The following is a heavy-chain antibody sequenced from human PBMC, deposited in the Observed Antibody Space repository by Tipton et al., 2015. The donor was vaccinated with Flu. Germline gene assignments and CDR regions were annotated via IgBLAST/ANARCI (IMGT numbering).Heavy chain of an antibody. V-gene: IGHV3-33*01. CDR2: IWSDGSNK. CDR1: GFTFNSYD. D-gene: IGHD6-19*01. CDR3: ARVIPEFVAGLSY. J-gene: IGHJ4*02. Sequence: VQLVQSGGGVVQPGRSLRLSCAASGFTFNSYDMHWVRQAPGKGLEWVAVIWSDGSNKYYADSVKGRFTISRDNSKNTLYLQMNSLRAEDTAIYYCARVIPEFVAGLSYWGQGTLVSVSS.